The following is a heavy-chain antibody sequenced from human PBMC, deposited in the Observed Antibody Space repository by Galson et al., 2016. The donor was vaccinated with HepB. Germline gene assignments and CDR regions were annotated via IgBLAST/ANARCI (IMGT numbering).Heavy chain of an antibody. CDR1: GFTFSRYA. CDR3: AKDRVYAAVNWFDP. V-gene: IGHV3-23*01. D-gene: IGHD5/OR15-5a*01. J-gene: IGHJ5*02. Sequence: SLRLSCAASGFTFSRYAMSWVRQAPGKGLEWVSVISGSGDRRYYADSVKGRFTISRDNSKNTLYLQMNSLRAEDTAVYYCAKDRVYAAVNWFDPWGQGTLVTVSS. CDR2: ISGSGDRR.